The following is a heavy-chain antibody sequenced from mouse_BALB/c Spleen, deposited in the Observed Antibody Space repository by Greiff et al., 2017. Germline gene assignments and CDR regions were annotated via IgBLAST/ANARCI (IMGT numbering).Heavy chain of an antibody. V-gene: IGHV1-4*01. CDR3: ARGWDAMDY. CDR1: GSTFPSYT. J-gene: IGHJ4*01. CDR2: INPSSGYP. D-gene: IGHD4-1*01. Sequence: VQLQQSGAELARPGASVKMSCRASGSTFPSYTMHWVKQRPGQGLEWIGYINPSSGYPNYNQKFKDKATLTADKSSSTAYMQLSSLTSEDSAVYYCARGWDAMDYWGQGTSVTVSS.